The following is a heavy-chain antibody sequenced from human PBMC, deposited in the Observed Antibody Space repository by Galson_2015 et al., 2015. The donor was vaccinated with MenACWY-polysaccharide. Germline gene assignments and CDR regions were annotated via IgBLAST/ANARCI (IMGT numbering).Heavy chain of an antibody. J-gene: IGHJ6*04. CDR1: GGSISSGGYY. CDR3: ARARIRGVKLDV. Sequence: TLSLTCTVSGGSISSGGYYWSWIRQHPGKGLEWIGYIYYSGSTYYNPSLKSRVTISVDTSKNQFSLKLSSVTAADTAVYYCARARIRGVKLDVWGKGTTVTVSS. V-gene: IGHV4-31*03. CDR2: IYYSGST. D-gene: IGHD3-10*01.